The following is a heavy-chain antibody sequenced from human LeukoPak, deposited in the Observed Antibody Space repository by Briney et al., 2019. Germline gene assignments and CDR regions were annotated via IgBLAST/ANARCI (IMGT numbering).Heavy chain of an antibody. V-gene: IGHV4-34*01. CDR2: INHSGST. D-gene: IGHD2/OR15-2a*01. Sequence: SETLSLTCAVYGGSFSGHYWSWIRQPPGKGLEWIGEINHSGSTNYNPSLKSRVTISVDTSKNQFSLKLTSVTAADTAVYYCAKNSPLSASDIWGQGTMVTVSS. J-gene: IGHJ3*02. CDR1: GGSFSGHY. CDR3: AKNSPLSASDI.